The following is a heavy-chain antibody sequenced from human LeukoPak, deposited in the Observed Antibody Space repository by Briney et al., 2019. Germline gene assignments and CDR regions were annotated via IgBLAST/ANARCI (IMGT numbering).Heavy chain of an antibody. D-gene: IGHD1-26*01. Sequence: GRSLRLSCAASGFTFDDYAMHWVRQAPGKGLEWVSGISWNSGSIGYADSVKGRFTISRDNAKNSLYLQMNSLRAEDTALYYCAKDMGIVGALGYFDYWGQGTLVTVSS. J-gene: IGHJ4*02. CDR2: ISWNSGSI. V-gene: IGHV3-9*01. CDR1: GFTFDDYA. CDR3: AKDMGIVGALGYFDY.